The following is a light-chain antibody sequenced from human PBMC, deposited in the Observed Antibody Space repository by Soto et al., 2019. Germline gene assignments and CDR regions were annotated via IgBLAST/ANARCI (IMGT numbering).Light chain of an antibody. J-gene: IGLJ2*01. CDR3: SSFTSSRTPAVV. V-gene: IGLV2-14*01. CDR2: SVN. CDR1: SSDIGTYNY. Sequence: QSALTQPASVSGSPGQSITISCTGSSSDIGTYNYVTWYQQHPGQAPKLTIYSVNSRPSTTPSRFSGSKSGDTSFLTISGLQAEDAADDYCSSFTSSRTPAVVFGGGTKLTVL.